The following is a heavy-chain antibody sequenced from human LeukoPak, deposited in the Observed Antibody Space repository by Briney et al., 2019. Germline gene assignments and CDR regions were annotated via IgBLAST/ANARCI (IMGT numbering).Heavy chain of an antibody. D-gene: IGHD3-10*01. CDR1: GFTLSDYG. CDR3: AKDLLRDRWFGES. CDR2: IRYEGNDK. V-gene: IGHV3-30*02. J-gene: IGHJ5*02. Sequence: PGGSLRLSCAASGFTLSDYGMHWVRQAPDKGLEGVAFIRYEGNDKYYADSVKGRFTISRDDSKNILYLQMDSLRVGDTAVYYCAKDLLRDRWFGESWGQGTLVTVSS.